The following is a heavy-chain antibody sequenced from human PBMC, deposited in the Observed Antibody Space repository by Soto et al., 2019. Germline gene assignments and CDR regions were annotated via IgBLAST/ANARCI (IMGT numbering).Heavy chain of an antibody. CDR2: IIPILGIA. CDR1: GGTFSSYT. Sequence: GASVKVSCKASGGTFSSYTISWVRQAPGQGLEWMGRIIPILGIANYAQKFQGRVTITADKSTSTAYMELSSLRSEDTAVYYCARGPPDYGDWLRLYYFDYWGQGTLVTVSS. CDR3: ARGPPDYGDWLRLYYFDY. J-gene: IGHJ4*02. V-gene: IGHV1-69*02. D-gene: IGHD4-17*01.